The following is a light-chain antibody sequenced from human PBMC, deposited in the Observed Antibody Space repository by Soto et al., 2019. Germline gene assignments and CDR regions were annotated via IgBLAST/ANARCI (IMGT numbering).Light chain of an antibody. CDR2: TAS. CDR3: QLSYSTLIS. CDR1: QSISSH. Sequence: IRMTHTQTSLSASXGDKVTINCRASQSISSHLNWYQQKPGKAPNLLMYTASNLQSGVPSRFSGSGSGTDFTLTISSFQPEDFTTYYCQLSYSTLISFCHGTRPXI. J-gene: IGKJ5*01. V-gene: IGKV1-39*01.